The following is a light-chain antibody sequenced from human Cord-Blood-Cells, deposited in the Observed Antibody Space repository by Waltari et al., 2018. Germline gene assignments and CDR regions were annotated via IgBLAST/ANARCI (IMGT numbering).Light chain of an antibody. V-gene: IGKV1-8*01. CDR1: QGISSY. J-gene: IGKJ1*01. CDR2: AAS. CDR3: QQYYSYPWT. Sequence: ALRMTQSPSSFSASTGDRVTITCRASQGISSYLAWYQQKPGKAPKVLIYAASPLQSGVPSRFSGSGSGTDFTLTISCLQSEDFATYYCQQYYSYPWTFGQGTKVEIK.